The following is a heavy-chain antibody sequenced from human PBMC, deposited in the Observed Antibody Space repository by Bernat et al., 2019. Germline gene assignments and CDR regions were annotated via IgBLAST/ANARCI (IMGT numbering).Heavy chain of an antibody. V-gene: IGHV3-7*03. CDR2: IKEDGTEK. J-gene: IGHJ5*02. D-gene: IGHD3-3*01. CDR3: AKSPRNGDFWTLDP. CDR1: GFSLNSYW. Sequence: EVQLVESGGGLVQPGGSLRLSCVASGFSLNSYWMSWVRQGPGKGLEWVANIKEDGTEKYYVDSVKGRFTISRDNAKNSLYLQMNSLRAEDTAIYYCAKSPRNGDFWTLDPWGQGTLVTVSS.